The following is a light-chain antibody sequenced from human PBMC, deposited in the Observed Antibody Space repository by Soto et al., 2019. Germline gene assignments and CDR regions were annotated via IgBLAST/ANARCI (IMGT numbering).Light chain of an antibody. J-gene: IGKJ4*01. CDR1: QSVLYSSNNRNY. CDR3: QQYYSYSCT. Sequence: TPAPDSLAVSLVARATSNCKASQSVLYSSNNRNYLAWYQQKPGQPPKLLIYWASSLESGVPYRFSGSGSGTEFTLTISSLQPDDLAIYYCQQYYSYSCTFGVGSKVDI. V-gene: IGKV4-1*01. CDR2: WAS.